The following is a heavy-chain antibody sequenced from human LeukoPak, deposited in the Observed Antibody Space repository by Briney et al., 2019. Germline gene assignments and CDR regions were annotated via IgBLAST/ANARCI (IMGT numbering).Heavy chain of an antibody. CDR2: ISNDGTNK. CDR3: AKESTWTGTDTNYFDY. CDR1: GFTFSNYG. Sequence: PGGSLRLSCAASGFTFSNYGMHWVRQAPGKGLERVAVISNDGTNKYYADSVKGRFTSSRDNSKTTLYLQMNSLRTEDTAVYYCAKESTWTGTDTNYFDYWGQGTLVTVSS. D-gene: IGHD3/OR15-3a*01. V-gene: IGHV3-30*18. J-gene: IGHJ4*02.